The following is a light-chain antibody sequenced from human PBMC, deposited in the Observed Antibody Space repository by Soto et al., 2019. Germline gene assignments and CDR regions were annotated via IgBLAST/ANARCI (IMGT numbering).Light chain of an antibody. CDR3: QQYFEWPPMT. CDR1: ETVATN. V-gene: IGKV3-15*01. Sequence: EVVMTQSPATLSVSPGERATRSCWTSETVATNLAWYQQKPGQAPRLLISGASTRAAGISDRFRCSGSGTEFTLTISSLRSEDSAIYYCQQYFEWPPMTFGQGTKVDIK. CDR2: GAS. J-gene: IGKJ1*01.